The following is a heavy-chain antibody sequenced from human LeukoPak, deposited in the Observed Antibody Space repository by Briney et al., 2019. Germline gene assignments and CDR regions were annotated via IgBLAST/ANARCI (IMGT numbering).Heavy chain of an antibody. J-gene: IGHJ4*02. Sequence: ASETLSLTCTVSGVSISSYYWSWIRQPPGKGLEWIGYIYYSGTTNYNPSLKSRVTISVDTSKNQFSLKLSSVTAADTAVHYCARGVYIAAAQYGYWGQGTLVTVSS. CDR2: IYYSGTT. CDR3: ARGVYIAAAQYGY. D-gene: IGHD6-13*01. V-gene: IGHV4-59*01. CDR1: GVSISSYY.